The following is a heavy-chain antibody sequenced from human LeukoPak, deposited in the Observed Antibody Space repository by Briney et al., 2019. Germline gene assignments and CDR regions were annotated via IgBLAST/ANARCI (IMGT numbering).Heavy chain of an antibody. CDR2: IIPMSETP. J-gene: IGHJ3*02. Sequence: SVKVSCKASGGTSSINAITWVRQAPGQGLEWMGGIIPMSETPKYTQKFQGRVTIATDESTNTAYMELSSLRSEDTAVYYCARDKNSGECVSNSCYGVWPLDIWGQGTMVTVSS. CDR3: ARDKNSGECVSNSCYGVWPLDI. CDR1: GGTSSINA. V-gene: IGHV1-69*05. D-gene: IGHD2-2*01.